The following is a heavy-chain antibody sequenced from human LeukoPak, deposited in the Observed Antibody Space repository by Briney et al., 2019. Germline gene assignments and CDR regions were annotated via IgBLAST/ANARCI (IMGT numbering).Heavy chain of an antibody. J-gene: IGHJ4*02. Sequence: GGSLRLSCAASGFTFSTYAMNWVRQAPGKGLEWVSGISGSGGGKFYADSVKGRFTISRDKSKSTLYLQMNSLKAEDAAVYYCAKDNADYPIYYFDSWGQGTLVTVPS. D-gene: IGHD3-16*01. V-gene: IGHV3-23*01. CDR1: GFTFSTYA. CDR3: AKDNADYPIYYFDS. CDR2: ISGSGGGK.